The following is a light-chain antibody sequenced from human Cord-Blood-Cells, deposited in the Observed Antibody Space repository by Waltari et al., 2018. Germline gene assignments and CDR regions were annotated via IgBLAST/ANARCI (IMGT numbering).Light chain of an antibody. CDR3: CSYAGSSTWV. V-gene: IGLV2-23*01. J-gene: IGLJ3*02. Sequence: QSALTQPASVSGSPGQSITISCTGTSSDVGSYNLVSWYHQHPGKAPKLMIYEGSKRRSGVSNRFSGSKSGNTASLTISGLQAEDEADYYCCSYAGSSTWVFGGGTKLTVL. CDR1: SSDVGSYNL. CDR2: EGS.